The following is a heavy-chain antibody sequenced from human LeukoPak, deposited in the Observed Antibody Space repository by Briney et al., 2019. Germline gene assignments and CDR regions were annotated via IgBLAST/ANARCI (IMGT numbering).Heavy chain of an antibody. J-gene: IGHJ3*02. D-gene: IGHD1-26*01. CDR1: GFTFSSYA. V-gene: IGHV3-30-3*01. Sequence: GSLRLSCAASGFTFSSYAMHWVRQAPGKGLEWVAVISYDGSNKYYADSVKGRFTISRDNSRNTLYLQMNSLRAEDTAVYYCARVGASWAFDIWGQGTMVTVSS. CDR2: ISYDGSNK. CDR3: ARVGASWAFDI.